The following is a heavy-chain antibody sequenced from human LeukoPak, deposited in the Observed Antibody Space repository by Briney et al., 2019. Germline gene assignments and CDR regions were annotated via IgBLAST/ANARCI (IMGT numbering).Heavy chain of an antibody. J-gene: IGHJ6*03. CDR1: GYTFTSYD. V-gene: IGHV1-8*01. Sequence: ASVKVSCKASGYTFTSYDINWVRQATGQGLEWMGWMNPNSGNTGYAQKFQGRVTMTRNTSISTAYMELSSLRSEDTAVYYCARDLCSSTSCHSDEDYYYYYYMDVWGKGTTVTVSS. CDR3: ARDLCSSTSCHSDEDYYYYYYMDV. D-gene: IGHD2-2*01. CDR2: MNPNSGNT.